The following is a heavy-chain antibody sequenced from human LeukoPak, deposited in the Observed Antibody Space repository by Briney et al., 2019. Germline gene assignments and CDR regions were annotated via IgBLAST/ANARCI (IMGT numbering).Heavy chain of an antibody. D-gene: IGHD3-22*01. V-gene: IGHV4-30-2*01. Sequence: SQTLSLTCAVSGGSISSGGYSWSWIRQPPGKGLEWIGYIYHSGGTYYNPSLKSRVTISVDRSKNQFSLKLSSVTAADTAVYYCARDRGDSSGYFSYWGQGTLVTVSS. J-gene: IGHJ4*02. CDR2: IYHSGGT. CDR3: ARDRGDSSGYFSY. CDR1: GGSISSGGYS.